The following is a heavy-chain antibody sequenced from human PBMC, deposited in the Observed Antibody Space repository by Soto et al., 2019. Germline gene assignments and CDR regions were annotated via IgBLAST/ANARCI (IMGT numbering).Heavy chain of an antibody. CDR3: ARDGSGWYLFDY. V-gene: IGHV3-21*01. Sequence: PGGSLRLSCAASGFTFSSYSMNWVRQAPGKGLEWVSSISSSSSYIYYADSVKGRFTISRDNAKNSLYLQMNSLRAEDTPVYYCARDGSGWYLFDYWGQGTLVTVSS. D-gene: IGHD6-19*01. CDR2: ISSSSSYI. CDR1: GFTFSSYS. J-gene: IGHJ4*02.